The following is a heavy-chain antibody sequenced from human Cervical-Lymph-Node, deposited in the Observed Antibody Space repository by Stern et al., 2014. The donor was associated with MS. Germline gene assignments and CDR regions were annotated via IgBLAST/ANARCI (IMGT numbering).Heavy chain of an antibody. CDR2: INTDGSST. Sequence: EVQLVESGGGLVQPGGSLRLSCAASGFTFSGYWMHWVRQAPGKGLVLLSRINTDGSSTLYADSLKGRFTISRDNAKNTLYLQMNSLRAEDTAVYYCSRSGGGLVSDFWGQGTLVTVSS. D-gene: IGHD3-16*01. CDR3: SRSGGGLVSDF. J-gene: IGHJ4*02. V-gene: IGHV3-74*02. CDR1: GFTFSGYW.